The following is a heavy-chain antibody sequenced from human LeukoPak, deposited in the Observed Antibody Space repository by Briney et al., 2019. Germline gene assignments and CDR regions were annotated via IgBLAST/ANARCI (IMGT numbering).Heavy chain of an antibody. CDR2: IYHSGST. D-gene: IGHD6-13*01. CDR3: ARHPQWAEAGSFDY. V-gene: IGHV4-30-4*01. J-gene: IGHJ4*02. Sequence: PSQTLSLTCVVSGGSISSDNYYWSWIRQPPGKGLEWIGYIYHSGSTYCSPSLKSRVTISVDTSKNQFSLKVSSVTAADTAVYYCARHPQWAEAGSFDYWGQGTLVIVSS. CDR1: GGSISSDNYY.